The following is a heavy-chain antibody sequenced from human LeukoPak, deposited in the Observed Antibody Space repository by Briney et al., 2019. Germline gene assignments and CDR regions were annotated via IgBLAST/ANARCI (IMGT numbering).Heavy chain of an antibody. D-gene: IGHD4-11*01. J-gene: IGHJ4*02. CDR3: TAGLGKTDDDS. V-gene: IGHV3-15*05. CDR2: VRTTAEGGTI. Sequence: PGGSLRLSCEGSGFTFSKAWMSWVRQAPGRGLEWVGRVRTTAEGGTIDYGRSVRGRFTISRGDSKNTLYPQMNSLKSEDTAVYYCTAGLGKTDDDSWGQGTLVTVSS. CDR1: GFTFSKAW.